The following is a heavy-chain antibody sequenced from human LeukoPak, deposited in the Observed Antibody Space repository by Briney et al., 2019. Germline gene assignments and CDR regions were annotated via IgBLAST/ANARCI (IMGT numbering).Heavy chain of an antibody. CDR2: IIPIFGTA. Sequence: SVKVSCRASGGTFSSYAISWVRQAPGQGLEWMGGIIPIFGTANYAQKFQGRVTITADESTSTAYMELSSLRSEDTAVYYCAREPPVDSSGYYSQGYWGQGTLVTVSS. CDR1: GGTFSSYA. CDR3: AREPPVDSSGYYSQGY. J-gene: IGHJ4*02. V-gene: IGHV1-69*01. D-gene: IGHD3-22*01.